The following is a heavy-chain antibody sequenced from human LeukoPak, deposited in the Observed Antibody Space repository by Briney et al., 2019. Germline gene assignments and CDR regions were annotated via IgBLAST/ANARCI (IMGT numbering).Heavy chain of an antibody. V-gene: IGHV3-64D*06. Sequence: GVSLRLSCSASGFTFSGYAMHWVRQAPGKGLEYVSGIPSNGGTTYYADSVKGRFTISRDNSKNTLYLQMSSLRAEDTAVYFCVRDRVVVTATFDCWGQGTLVTVSS. CDR1: GFTFSGYA. J-gene: IGHJ4*02. CDR3: VRDRVVVTATFDC. CDR2: IPSNGGTT. D-gene: IGHD2-21*02.